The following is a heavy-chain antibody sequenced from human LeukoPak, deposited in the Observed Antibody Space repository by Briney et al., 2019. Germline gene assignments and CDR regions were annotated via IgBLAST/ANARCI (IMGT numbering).Heavy chain of an antibody. V-gene: IGHV3-66*01. D-gene: IGHD3-22*01. CDR3: ARVLDYDSSGYYGDY. Sequence: GGSLRLSCAASGLTVSSNYMSWVRQAPGKGLEWVSVIYSGGSTYYADSVKGRFTISRDNSKNTLYLQMNSLRAEDTAVYYCARVLDYDSSGYYGDYWGQGTLVTVSS. CDR2: IYSGGST. CDR1: GLTVSSNY. J-gene: IGHJ4*02.